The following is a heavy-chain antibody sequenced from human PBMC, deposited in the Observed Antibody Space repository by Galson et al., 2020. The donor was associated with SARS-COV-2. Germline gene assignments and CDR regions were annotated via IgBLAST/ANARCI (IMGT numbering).Heavy chain of an antibody. CDR2: ISWNSGSI. J-gene: IGHJ4*02. D-gene: IGHD4-17*01. CDR1: GFTFDDYA. Sequence: SLKISCAASGFTFDDYAMHWVRQAPGKGLEWVSGISWNSGSIGYADSVKGRFTISRDNAKNSLYLQMNSLRAEDTALYYCAKAPNPSTVAYVDYWGQGTLVTVSS. CDR3: AKAPNPSTVAYVDY. V-gene: IGHV3-9*01.